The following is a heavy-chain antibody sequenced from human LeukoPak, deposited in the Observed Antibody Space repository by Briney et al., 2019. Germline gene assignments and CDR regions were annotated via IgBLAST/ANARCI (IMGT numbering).Heavy chain of an antibody. CDR1: GFTFSSYD. CDR2: ISYDGTNK. V-gene: IGHV3-30-3*01. CDR3: ARSSTGFFEY. J-gene: IGHJ4*02. Sequence: GGSLRLSCAASGFTFSSYDMHWVRQAPGKGLEWVAVISYDGTNKYYADSVKGRFTISRDNAKNSQYLQMNSLRAEDTAVYHCARSSTGFFEYWGQGALVTVSS. D-gene: IGHD5/OR15-5a*01.